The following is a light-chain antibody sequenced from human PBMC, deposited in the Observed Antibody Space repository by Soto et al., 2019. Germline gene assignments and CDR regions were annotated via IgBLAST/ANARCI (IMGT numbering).Light chain of an antibody. CDR3: QQFSSYPLT. J-gene: IGKJ4*01. CDR1: HDINNN. Sequence: IVLTQSPGTLSVSPGERATLSCRASHDINNNLAWYQQKPGQAPRLLIYGASSRATGIPDRFSGGGSGTDCTLTISRLEPEDFAVYYCQQFSSYPLTFRGGTKVDI. CDR2: GAS. V-gene: IGKV3-20*01.